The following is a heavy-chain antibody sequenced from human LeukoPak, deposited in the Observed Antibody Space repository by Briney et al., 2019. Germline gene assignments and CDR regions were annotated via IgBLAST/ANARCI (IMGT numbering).Heavy chain of an antibody. CDR2: IWYDGSNK. D-gene: IGHD6-25*01. J-gene: IGHJ6*02. V-gene: IGHV3-33*01. CDR3: ARVSLSAYYYYGMDV. CDR1: GFTFSSYG. Sequence: GRSLRLSCAASGFTFSSYGMHWVRQAPGKGLEWVAVIWYDGSNKYYADSVKGRFTISRGNSKNTLYLQMNSLRAEDTAVYYCARVSLSAYYYYGMDVWGQGTTVTVSS.